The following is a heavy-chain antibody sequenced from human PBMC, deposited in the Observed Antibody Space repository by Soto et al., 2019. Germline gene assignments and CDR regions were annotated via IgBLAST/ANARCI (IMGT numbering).Heavy chain of an antibody. Sequence: SGPTLVNPTQTLTLTCTFSGFSLSTSGVGVGWIRQPPGKALEWLALIYWDDDKRYSPSLKSRLTITKDTSKNQVVLTMTNMDPVDTATYYCAHSAYYYDSSGYYFFDYWGPGTLVTLSS. CDR1: GFSLSTSGVG. CDR2: IYWDDDK. V-gene: IGHV2-5*02. J-gene: IGHJ4*02. D-gene: IGHD3-22*01. CDR3: AHSAYYYDSSGYYFFDY.